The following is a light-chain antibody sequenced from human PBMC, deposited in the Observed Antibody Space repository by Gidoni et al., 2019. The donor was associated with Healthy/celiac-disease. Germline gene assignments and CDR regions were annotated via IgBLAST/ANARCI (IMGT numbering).Light chain of an antibody. V-gene: IGLV2-11*01. CDR3: CSYAGSYTYV. Sequence: QSALTQPRSVSGSPGQSVTLSCTGTSSDVGCYNYVSWYQQPPGKAPKLMIYDVSKRPSGVPDRFSGSKSGNTASLTISGLQAEDEADYYCCSYAGSYTYVFGTGTKVTVL. CDR2: DVS. J-gene: IGLJ1*01. CDR1: SSDVGCYNY.